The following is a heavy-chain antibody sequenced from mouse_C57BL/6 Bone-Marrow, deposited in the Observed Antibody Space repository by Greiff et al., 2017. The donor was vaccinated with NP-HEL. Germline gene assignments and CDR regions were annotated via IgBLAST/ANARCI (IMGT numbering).Heavy chain of an antibody. CDR1: GYTFTSYW. D-gene: IGHD1-1*01. CDR2: IDPSDSYT. Sequence: QVQLQQPGAELVMPGASVKLSCKASGYTFTSYWMHWVKQRPGQGLEWIGEIDPSDSYTNYNQKFKGKSTLTVDKSSSTAYMQLSSLTSEDSAVYYCGILLLGVADWGQGTLVTVAA. CDR3: GILLLGVAD. J-gene: IGHJ3*01. V-gene: IGHV1-69*01.